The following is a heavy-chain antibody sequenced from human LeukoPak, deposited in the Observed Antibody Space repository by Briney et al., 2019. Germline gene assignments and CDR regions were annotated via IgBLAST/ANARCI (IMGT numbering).Heavy chain of an antibody. CDR2: ISRSSSEI. D-gene: IGHD3-22*01. V-gene: IGHV3-48*01. CDR3: ARSSGLNY. J-gene: IGHJ4*02. Sequence: PGGSLRLSCAASGFTLSSHTMNWVRQAPGKGLEWVSDISRSSSEIHYADSVTGRFTISRDNAKNSLYLQMNSLRAEDTAVYYCARSSGLNYWGQGTLVTVSS. CDR1: GFTLSSHT.